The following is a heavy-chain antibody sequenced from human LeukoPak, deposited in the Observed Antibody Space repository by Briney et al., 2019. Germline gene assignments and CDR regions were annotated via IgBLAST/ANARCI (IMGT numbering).Heavy chain of an antibody. J-gene: IGHJ6*03. V-gene: IGHV4-34*01. CDR1: GGSFSGYY. CDR2: INHRGST. CDR3: GRPPYRSSWSKGYYYYMDV. Sequence: SETLSLTCAVQGGSFSGYYWSWIRQPPGKGLEWMGEINHRGSTNCNPSLKSRVSMSVDTSKNQFSMKLSSVTAADTAVYYCGRPPYRSSWSKGYYYYMDVWGKGTTVTVSS. D-gene: IGHD6-13*01.